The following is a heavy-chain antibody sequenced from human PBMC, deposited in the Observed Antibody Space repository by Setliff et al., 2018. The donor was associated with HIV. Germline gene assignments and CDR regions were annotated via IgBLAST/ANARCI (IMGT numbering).Heavy chain of an antibody. CDR1: GFTFNAYI. V-gene: IGHV3-23*01. Sequence: GGSLRLSCEVSGFTFNAYIMRWVRQAPGKGLEWVSAISETGGSTYYSDSVKGRFIVSRDNAKNSLYLQMNSLRAEDTAVYYCWGASIAARGWFDPWGQGTLVTVSS. J-gene: IGHJ5*02. CDR2: ISETGGST. CDR3: WGASIAARGWFDP. D-gene: IGHD6-6*01.